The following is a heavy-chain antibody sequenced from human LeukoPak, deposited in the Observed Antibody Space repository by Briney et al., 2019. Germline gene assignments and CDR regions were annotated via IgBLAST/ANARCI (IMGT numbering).Heavy chain of an antibody. CDR2: IYYSGST. CDR1: GGSISSSSYY. D-gene: IGHD6-6*01. CDR3: ARQLFIAARTEAFDI. J-gene: IGHJ3*02. V-gene: IGHV4-39*01. Sequence: SETLSLTCTVSGGSISSSSYYWGWIRQPPGKGLEWIGSIYYSGSTYYNPSLKSRVTISVDTSKNQFSLKLSSVTAADTAVYYYARQLFIAARTEAFDIWGQGTMVTVSS.